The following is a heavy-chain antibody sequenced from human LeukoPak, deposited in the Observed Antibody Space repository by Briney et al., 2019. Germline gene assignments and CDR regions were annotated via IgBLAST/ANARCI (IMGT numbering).Heavy chain of an antibody. CDR2: ISWNSGKI. CDR3: AEDISGSGSYYFDF. V-gene: IGHV3-9*01. J-gene: IGHJ4*02. CDR1: GFTFDDYA. D-gene: IGHD1-26*01. Sequence: PGGSLRLSCTASGFTFDDYAMHWVRQAPGKGLEWVSAISWNSGKIGYADSVKGRFTISRDNAQNSLYLQMNSLRAEDTALYYCAEDISGSGSYYFDFWGQGTLVTVSS.